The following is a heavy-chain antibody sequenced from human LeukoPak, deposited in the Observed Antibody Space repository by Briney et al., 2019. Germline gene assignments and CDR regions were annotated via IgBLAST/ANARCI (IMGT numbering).Heavy chain of an antibody. J-gene: IGHJ3*02. CDR3: AKPPRITIFGVADAFDI. D-gene: IGHD3-3*01. Sequence: PGGSPRLSCAASGFTFSSYAMSWVRQAPGKGLEWVSAISGSGGSTYYADSVKGRFTISRDNSKNTLYLQMNSLRAEDTAVYYCAKPPRITIFGVADAFDIWGQGTMVTVPS. V-gene: IGHV3-23*01. CDR2: ISGSGGST. CDR1: GFTFSSYA.